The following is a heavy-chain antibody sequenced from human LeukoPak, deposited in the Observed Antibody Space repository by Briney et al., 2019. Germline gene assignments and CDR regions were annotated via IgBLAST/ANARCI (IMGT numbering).Heavy chain of an antibody. CDR3: ARDWGYGDDY. Sequence: GGPLRLSCAASGFTFSTYSMNWVRQAPGKGLEWVSSISSSSSYIYYADSVKGRFTISRDNAKNSLYLQMNSLRAEDTAVYYCARDWGYGDDYWGQGTLVTVSS. CDR2: ISSSSSYI. D-gene: IGHD4/OR15-4a*01. CDR1: GFTFSTYS. V-gene: IGHV3-21*01. J-gene: IGHJ4*02.